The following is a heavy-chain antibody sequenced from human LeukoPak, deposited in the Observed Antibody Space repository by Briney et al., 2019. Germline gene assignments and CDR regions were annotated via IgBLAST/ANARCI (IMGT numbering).Heavy chain of an antibody. D-gene: IGHD3-10*01. CDR3: ARGVTGIYYYYMDV. Sequence: ASVKVSCKASGFSFNAYYIHWVRQAPGQGLEWMGWINPNTGDTNFAQKFQGGVTMTRDTSISTAYMELSRLRSDDTAVYYCARGVTGIYYYYMDVWGKGTTVTVSS. CDR1: GFSFNAYY. CDR2: INPNTGDT. V-gene: IGHV1-2*02. J-gene: IGHJ6*03.